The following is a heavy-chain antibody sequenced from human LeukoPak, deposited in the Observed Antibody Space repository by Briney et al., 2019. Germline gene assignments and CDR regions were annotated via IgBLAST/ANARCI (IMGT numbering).Heavy chain of an antibody. CDR2: ISGSGGST. CDR1: GLTFSSYA. Sequence: GGSLRLSCAASGLTFSSYAMSWVRQAPGKGLEWVSGISGSGGSTYYADSVKGRFTISRDNSKNTLYLQMNSLRAEDTAVYYCAKGVAVTGTSSWFDPWGQGTLVTVSS. D-gene: IGHD6-19*01. CDR3: AKGVAVTGTSSWFDP. V-gene: IGHV3-23*01. J-gene: IGHJ5*02.